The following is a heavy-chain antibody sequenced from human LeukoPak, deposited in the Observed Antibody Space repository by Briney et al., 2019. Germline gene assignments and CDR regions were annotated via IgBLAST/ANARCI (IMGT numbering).Heavy chain of an antibody. CDR1: GYTFTSYG. CDR2: ISGYNGST. V-gene: IGHV1-18*01. Sequence: ASVKVSCKASGYTFTSYGISWVRQAPGQGLEWMGRISGYNGSTKYAQKFQGRVTMTTDTSTSTAYMDLRGLRSDDTAVYYCARVLPPTYIEIVQTAPYYFDFWGQETLVTVSS. J-gene: IGHJ4*02. CDR3: ARVLPPTYIEIVQTAPYYFDF. D-gene: IGHD2/OR15-2a*01.